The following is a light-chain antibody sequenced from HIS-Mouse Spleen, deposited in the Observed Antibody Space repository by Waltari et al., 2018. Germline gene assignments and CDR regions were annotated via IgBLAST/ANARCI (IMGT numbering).Light chain of an antibody. J-gene: IGLJ3*02. CDR3: CSYAGSSTWV. CDR1: SSDVGSYNL. V-gene: IGLV2-23*01. CDR2: EGS. Sequence: SALTQPASGSGSPGQPITISCTGTSSDVGSYNLVSWYQQHPGKAPKLMIYEGSKRPSGVSNRFSGSKSGNTASLTISGLQAEDEADYYCCSYAGSSTWVFGGGTKLTVL.